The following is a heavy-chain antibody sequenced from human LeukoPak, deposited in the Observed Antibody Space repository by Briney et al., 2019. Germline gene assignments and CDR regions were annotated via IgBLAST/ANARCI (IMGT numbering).Heavy chain of an antibody. Sequence: GESLKISCKVSGYSFTNYWIGWVRQMPGKGLEWMGIIYPGGSDSDTRYSPSFQGQVTISADKSISTAYLQWSSLKASDTAMYYCAREGSCSSTSCYGFWRAAAYGMDVWGQGTTVTVSS. CDR3: AREGSCSSTSCYGFWRAAAYGMDV. V-gene: IGHV5-51*01. CDR1: GYSFTNYW. J-gene: IGHJ6*02. D-gene: IGHD2-2*01. CDR2: IYPGGSDSDT.